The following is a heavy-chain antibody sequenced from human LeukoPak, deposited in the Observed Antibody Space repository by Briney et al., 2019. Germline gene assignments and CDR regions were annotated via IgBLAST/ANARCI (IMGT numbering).Heavy chain of an antibody. J-gene: IGHJ4*02. CDR1: GFIFSDHY. D-gene: IGHD6-6*01. CDR3: ARDRLVLRPRSSSDY. Sequence: GGSLRLSCAASGFIFSDHYMDWVRQAPGKGLEWVSSITSSSSYIYYADSVKGRFTISRDDAKNSLYLQMNSLRAEDTAIYYCARDRLVLRPRSSSDYWGQGTLVTVSS. V-gene: IGHV3-21*01. CDR2: ITSSSSYI.